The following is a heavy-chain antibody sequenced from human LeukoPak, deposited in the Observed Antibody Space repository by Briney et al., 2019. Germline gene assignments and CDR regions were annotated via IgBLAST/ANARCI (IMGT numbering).Heavy chain of an antibody. J-gene: IGHJ6*02. V-gene: IGHV5-51*01. D-gene: IGHD3-22*01. CDR3: ASHEDYDSSGYYYYYGMDV. Sequence: ESPKISWKGSGCSFTSYWIGWVRQMPGKGLEWMGIIYPGDSDTRYSPSFQGQVTISADKSISTAYLQWSSLKASDTAMYYCASHEDYDSSGYYYYYGMDVWGQGTTVTVSS. CDR1: GCSFTSYW. CDR2: IYPGDSDT.